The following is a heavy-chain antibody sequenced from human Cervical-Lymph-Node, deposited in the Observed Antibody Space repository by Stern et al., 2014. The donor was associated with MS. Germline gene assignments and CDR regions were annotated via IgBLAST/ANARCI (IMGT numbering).Heavy chain of an antibody. CDR2: IYPGDSGT. CDR1: GYSFTSYW. CDR3: ARLYYDFWSGYSSPFDY. Sequence: EVQLEESGAEVKKPGESLTISCKGSGYSFTSYWIGWVRQMPGKGLELVGIIYPGDSGTRYTPSFQSQVTPSALKSLTTAYPQWSSLKASDTAMYYCARLYYDFWSGYSSPFDYGGQGTLVTVS. D-gene: IGHD3-3*01. V-gene: IGHV5-51*03. J-gene: IGHJ4*02.